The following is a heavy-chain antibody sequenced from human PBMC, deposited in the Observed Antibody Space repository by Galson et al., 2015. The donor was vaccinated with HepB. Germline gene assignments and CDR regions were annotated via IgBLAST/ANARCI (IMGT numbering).Heavy chain of an antibody. CDR1: GYTFSNYW. J-gene: IGHJ6*02. V-gene: IGHV5-51*01. D-gene: IGHD4/OR15-4a*01. Sequence: QSGAEVKKPGESLKISCEASGYTFSNYWIGWVRQMPGKGLEWMGIIYPGDSDIRYSPSFQGQVTISADKSISTAYLQWSSLKASDTAMYYCARHDDYGKNYYSMDVWGQGTTVTVSS. CDR2: IYPGDSDI. CDR3: ARHDDYGKNYYSMDV.